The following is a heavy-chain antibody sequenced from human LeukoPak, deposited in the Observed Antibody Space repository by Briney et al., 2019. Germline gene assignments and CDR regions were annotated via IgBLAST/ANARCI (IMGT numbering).Heavy chain of an antibody. Sequence: SVKVSCKASGGTFSSYAISWVRQAPGQGLEWMGGIIPIFGTANYAQKFQGRVTITADESTSTAYMELSSLRSEDTAVYYCARDEDCSSTCCYIHYYGMDVWGQGTTVTVSS. V-gene: IGHV1-69*13. CDR1: GGTFSSYA. CDR2: IIPIFGTA. CDR3: ARDEDCSSTCCYIHYYGMDV. D-gene: IGHD2-2*02. J-gene: IGHJ6*02.